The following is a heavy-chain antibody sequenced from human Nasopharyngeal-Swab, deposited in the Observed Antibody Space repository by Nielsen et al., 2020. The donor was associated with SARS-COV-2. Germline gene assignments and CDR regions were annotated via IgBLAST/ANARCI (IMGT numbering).Heavy chain of an antibody. CDR3: ARGPGGSYFDS. CDR1: GFTFSSSE. D-gene: IGHD1-26*01. J-gene: IGHJ4*02. Sequence: GESLKISCAASGFTFSSSEMTWVRQAPGKGLEWVSYISSSGSTMYYADSVKGRFTISRDNAKNSLYLQMNSLRAEDTAVYYCARGPGGSYFDSWGQGTLVAVSS. CDR2: ISSSGSTM. V-gene: IGHV3-48*03.